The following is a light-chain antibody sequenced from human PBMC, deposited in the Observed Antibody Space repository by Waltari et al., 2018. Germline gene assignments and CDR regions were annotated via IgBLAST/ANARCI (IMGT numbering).Light chain of an antibody. Sequence: DIQMTQSPSSLSASVGDRVTITCRASENVNNYLNWYQQKPGEAPKLLIYWASILQSGVPSRFGGSGSGTDYTFTISSLQSEDVATYYCQHNYGAPITFGGGTKVE. CDR1: ENVNNY. J-gene: IGKJ4*01. V-gene: IGKV1-39*01. CDR2: WAS. CDR3: QHNYGAPIT.